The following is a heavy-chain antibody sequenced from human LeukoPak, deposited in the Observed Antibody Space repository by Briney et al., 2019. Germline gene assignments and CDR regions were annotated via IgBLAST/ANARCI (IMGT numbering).Heavy chain of an antibody. CDR2: IRSKAYGGTA. V-gene: IGHV3-49*04. D-gene: IGHD2-2*01. Sequence: GGSLRLSCTASGFTFGEYAMSWVRQAPGKGLEWVAFIRSKAYGGTAEYAASVKGRFTISRDDSKSIAYLQMNSLKTEDTAVYYCTRDLSSSSSCYAPFDYWGQGTLVTVSS. J-gene: IGHJ4*02. CDR1: GFTFGEYA. CDR3: TRDLSSSSSCYAPFDY.